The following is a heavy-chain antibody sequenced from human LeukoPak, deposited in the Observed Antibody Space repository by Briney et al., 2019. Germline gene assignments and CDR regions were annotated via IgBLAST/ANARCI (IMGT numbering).Heavy chain of an antibody. Sequence: GGSLRLSCAASGFTFSDYYMSWIRQAPGKGLEWVSYISSSGATIYYTDSVKGRFTISKDNAENSLYLQMNSLRAEDTAVYYCAKTGVRGVIIAYFDYWGQGTLVTVSS. CDR2: ISSSGATI. V-gene: IGHV3-11*01. J-gene: IGHJ4*02. D-gene: IGHD3-10*01. CDR1: GFTFSDYY. CDR3: AKTGVRGVIIAYFDY.